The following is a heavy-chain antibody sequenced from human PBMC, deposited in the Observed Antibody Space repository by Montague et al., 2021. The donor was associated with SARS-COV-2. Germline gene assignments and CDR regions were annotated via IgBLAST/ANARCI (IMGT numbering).Heavy chain of an antibody. Sequence: TLSLTRTVSGGSISGDNYYWTWIRQHPGKGLDWIAYIYYTGSTYYNPSLQSRLRTSLDTSKNQFSLTLTSVTAADTAIYYCARNRGWGSRGAGYIDLWGRGTLVTVSS. V-gene: IGHV4-31*03. CDR2: IYYTGST. J-gene: IGHJ2*01. CDR1: GGSISGDNYY. D-gene: IGHD7-27*01. CDR3: ARNRGWGSRGAGYIDL.